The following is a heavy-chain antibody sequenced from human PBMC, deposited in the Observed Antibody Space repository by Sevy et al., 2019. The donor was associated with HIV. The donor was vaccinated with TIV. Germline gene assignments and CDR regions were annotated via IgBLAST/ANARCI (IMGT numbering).Heavy chain of an antibody. CDR1: GYTFTSYG. CDR2: ISAHNGNT. J-gene: IGHJ3*02. CDR3: ARYILTGYYLGSDAFDI. Sequence: ASVKVSCKASGYTFTSYGISWVRQAPGQGLEWMGWISAHNGNTNYAQKLQGRVTMTTDTSTSTAYMELRSLRSDDTAVYYCARYILTGYYLGSDAFDIWGQGTMVTVSS. D-gene: IGHD3-9*01. V-gene: IGHV1-18*01.